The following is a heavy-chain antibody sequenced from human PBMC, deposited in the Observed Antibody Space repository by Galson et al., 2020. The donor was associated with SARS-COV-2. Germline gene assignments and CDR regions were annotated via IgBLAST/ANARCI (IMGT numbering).Heavy chain of an antibody. CDR2: IYYSGTT. J-gene: IGHJ4*02. Sequence: SETLSLTCTVSGGSINSGDYYWSWIRQPPGKGLEWIGYIYYSGTTYYNPSLKSRITISIDTSKNQFSLKMNSVTAADTAVYYCARVLNSQWEPLDYWGQGTLVTVSS. D-gene: IGHD1-26*01. CDR1: GGSINSGDYY. V-gene: IGHV4-30-4*01. CDR3: ARVLNSQWEPLDY.